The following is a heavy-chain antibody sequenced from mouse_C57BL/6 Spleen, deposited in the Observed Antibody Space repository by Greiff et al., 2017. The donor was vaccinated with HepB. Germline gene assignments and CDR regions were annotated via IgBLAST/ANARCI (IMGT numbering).Heavy chain of an antibody. CDR3: AREGDSTPFAY. D-gene: IGHD2-5*01. CDR2: ISYDGSN. Sequence: EVKLMESGPGLVKPSQSLSLTCSVTGYSITSGYYWNWIRQFPGNKLEWMGYISYDGSNNYNPSLKNRISITRDTSKNQFFLKLNSVTTEDTATYYCAREGDSTPFAYWGQGTLVTVSA. CDR1: GYSITSGYY. V-gene: IGHV3-6*01. J-gene: IGHJ3*01.